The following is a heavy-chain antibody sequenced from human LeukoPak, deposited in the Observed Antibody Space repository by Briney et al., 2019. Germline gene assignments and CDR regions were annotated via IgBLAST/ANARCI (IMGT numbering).Heavy chain of an antibody. V-gene: IGHV3-23*01. Sequence: GGSLRLSCAASGLTFSSYAMSWVRQAPGKGLEWVSAISGSGVSTYYADSVKGRFTISRDNSKNTLYLQMNSLRAEDTAVYYCAKDFGGITIFSRGPEYFQHWGQGTLVTVSS. CDR2: ISGSGVST. CDR1: GLTFSSYA. J-gene: IGHJ1*01. CDR3: AKDFGGITIFSRGPEYFQH. D-gene: IGHD3-3*01.